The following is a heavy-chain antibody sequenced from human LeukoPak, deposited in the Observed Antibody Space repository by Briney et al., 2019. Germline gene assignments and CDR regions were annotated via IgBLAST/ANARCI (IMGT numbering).Heavy chain of an antibody. Sequence: PLASVKVSCRASGYTFTGSYIHWVRQAPGQGLEWMGWINPNSGGTNYAQKFQGRVTMTRDTSISTAYMELSRLRSDDTAMYYCARDIPYGGKHGHNWFDPWGQGTLVTVSS. V-gene: IGHV1-2*02. CDR1: GYTFTGSY. J-gene: IGHJ5*02. D-gene: IGHD4-23*01. CDR3: ARDIPYGGKHGHNWFDP. CDR2: INPNSGGT.